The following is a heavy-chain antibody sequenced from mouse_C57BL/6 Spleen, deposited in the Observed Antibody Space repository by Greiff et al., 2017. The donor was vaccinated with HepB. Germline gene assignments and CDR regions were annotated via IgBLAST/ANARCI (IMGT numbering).Heavy chain of an antibody. J-gene: IGHJ1*03. Sequence: QVQLKESGPGLVQPSPSLSITCTVSGFSLTSYGVHWVRQSPGKGLEWLGVIWRGGSTDYNAAFMSRLSITKDNSKSQVFFKMNSLQADDTAIYYCAKKGNYPHWYFDVWGTGTTVTVSS. CDR1: GFSLTSYG. CDR3: AKKGNYPHWYFDV. CDR2: IWRGGST. V-gene: IGHV2-5*01. D-gene: IGHD2-1*01.